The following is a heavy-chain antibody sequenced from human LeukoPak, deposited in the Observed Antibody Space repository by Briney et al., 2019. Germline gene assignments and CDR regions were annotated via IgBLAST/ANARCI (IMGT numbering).Heavy chain of an antibody. CDR2: ISGRTEST. D-gene: IGHD6-13*01. V-gene: IGHV3-23*01. J-gene: IGHJ4*02. Sequence: GGSLRLSCAASGFTFSNYAMTWVRQAPGKGLEWVSSISGRTESTYYGDSVKGRFTISRDNAKNSLYLQMNSLRADDTAVYCCARVAEAAAFDYWGQGTLVTVSS. CDR3: ARVAEAAAFDY. CDR1: GFTFSNYA.